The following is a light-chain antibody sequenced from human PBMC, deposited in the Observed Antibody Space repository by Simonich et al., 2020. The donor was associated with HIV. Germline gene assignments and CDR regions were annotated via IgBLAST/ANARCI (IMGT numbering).Light chain of an antibody. CDR3: QQYNKWPPWT. J-gene: IGKJ1*01. CDR2: GAS. CDR1: QSVSNN. Sequence: EIVLTQSPATLSLSPGERATLSCRASQSVSNNLAWYQQKPGQAPRLLIYGASTRATGIPARFSGSGSGTEFNLTISSMQSEDLAVYYCQQYNKWPPWTFGQGTKVEIK. V-gene: IGKV3-15*01.